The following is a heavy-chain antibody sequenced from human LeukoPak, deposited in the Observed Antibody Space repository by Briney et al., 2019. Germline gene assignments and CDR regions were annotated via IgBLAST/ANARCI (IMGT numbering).Heavy chain of an antibody. CDR3: ANNLMGAPSDY. CDR1: GFMFNSHG. Sequence: GGPLRLSCAASGFMFNSHGPHWVRQAPGKGLEWVALISYDGSKKYYAESVKGRFTISRDNSKNTLYLQMNSLRGEDTAVYYCANNLMGAPSDYWGQGALVTVSS. CDR2: ISYDGSKK. J-gene: IGHJ4*02. V-gene: IGHV3-30*18. D-gene: IGHD2-8*01.